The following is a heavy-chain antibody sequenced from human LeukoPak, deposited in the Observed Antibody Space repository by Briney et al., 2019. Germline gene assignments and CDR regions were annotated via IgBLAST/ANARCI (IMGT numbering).Heavy chain of an antibody. Sequence: GASVKVSCKASGYTFTGYDINWVRQATGQGLEWMGWMSPNSGNTGYAQKFQGRVTITRNTSISTAYMELSSLRSEDTAVYYCARGSETVSIDYWGQGTLVTVSS. D-gene: IGHD4-11*01. J-gene: IGHJ4*02. V-gene: IGHV1-8*03. CDR3: ARGSETVSIDY. CDR2: MSPNSGNT. CDR1: GYTFTGYD.